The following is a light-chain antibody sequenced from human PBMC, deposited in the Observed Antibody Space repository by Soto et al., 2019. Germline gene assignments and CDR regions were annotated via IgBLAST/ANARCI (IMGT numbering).Light chain of an antibody. V-gene: IGLV1-40*01. CDR2: GNN. CDR1: SSNIGASYD. Sequence: HSVLTQAPSVSGAPGQRVTISCTGSSSNIGASYDVHWYQQVPGTAPKLLIYGNNNRPSGVPDRFSGSKSGTSASLAITGLQAEDEADYYCQSFDSSLSGSGVFGGGTKLTVL. J-gene: IGLJ3*02. CDR3: QSFDSSLSGSGV.